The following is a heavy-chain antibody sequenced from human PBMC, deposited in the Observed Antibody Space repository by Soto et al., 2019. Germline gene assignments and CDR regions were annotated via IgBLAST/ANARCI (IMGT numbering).Heavy chain of an antibody. D-gene: IGHD3-22*01. Sequence: ASVKVSFKASGYTFTSYGISWVRQAPGQGLEWMGWISAYNGNTNYAQKLQGRVTMTTDTSTSTAYMELRSLRSDDTAVYYCASTNYYDSSGYYYRYWGQGTLVTVSS. V-gene: IGHV1-18*01. J-gene: IGHJ4*02. CDR2: ISAYNGNT. CDR3: ASTNYYDSSGYYYRY. CDR1: GYTFTSYG.